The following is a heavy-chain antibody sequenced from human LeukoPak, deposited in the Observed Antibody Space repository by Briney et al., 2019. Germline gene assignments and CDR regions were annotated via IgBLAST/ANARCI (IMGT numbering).Heavy chain of an antibody. CDR1: GASISSYY. Sequence: SETLSLTCTVSGASISSYYWSWIRQPPGKGLEWIGDIYYSGSIKYNPSLKSRVTISVDTSKNQFSLKLSSVTAADTAVYYCARESGAGVVKWEGIVRPYYFDYWGQGTLVTVSS. J-gene: IGHJ4*02. D-gene: IGHD4-23*01. CDR2: IYYSGSI. V-gene: IGHV4-59*12. CDR3: ARESGAGVVKWEGIVRPYYFDY.